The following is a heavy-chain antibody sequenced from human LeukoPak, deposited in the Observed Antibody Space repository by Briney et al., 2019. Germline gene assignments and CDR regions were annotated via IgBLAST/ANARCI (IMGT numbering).Heavy chain of an antibody. J-gene: IGHJ6*03. D-gene: IGHD1-26*01. V-gene: IGHV3-23*01. CDR1: GFTFSSYA. CDR2: ISGSGGGT. Sequence: GGSLRLSCAASGFTFSSYAISWVRQAPGKGLEWVSAISGSGGGTYYADSVKGRFTISRDNSKNTLYLQMNSLRAEDTAVYYCAKAGWEPPGYYYYYMDVWGKGTTVTVSS. CDR3: AKAGWEPPGYYYYYMDV.